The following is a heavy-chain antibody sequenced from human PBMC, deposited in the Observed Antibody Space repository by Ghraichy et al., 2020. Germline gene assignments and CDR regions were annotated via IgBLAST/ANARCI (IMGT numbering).Heavy chain of an antibody. Sequence: GGSLRLSCATSGFTFSSYAMSWFRQAPGKGPEWVSAIGGAGGATFYADSVKGRFTISRDNSKNTLYLQMSSLGAEDTALYYCAKEHNYFDSSGPWGQGTLVTVSS. CDR3: AKEHNYFDSSGP. CDR2: IGGAGGAT. V-gene: IGHV3-23*01. J-gene: IGHJ4*02. D-gene: IGHD3-22*01. CDR1: GFTFSSYA.